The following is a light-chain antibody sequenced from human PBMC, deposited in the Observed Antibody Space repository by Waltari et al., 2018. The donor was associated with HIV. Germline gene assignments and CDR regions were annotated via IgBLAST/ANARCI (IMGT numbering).Light chain of an antibody. CDR3: QKYNSAPLFT. J-gene: IGKJ3*01. V-gene: IGKV1-27*01. CDR1: QGISNY. CDR2: AAS. Sequence: DIQMTQSPSSLSQSVGARATITCRARQGISNYLAWYQQKPGKVPKLLIYAASTLQSGVPSRFSGSGSGTDFTLTISSLQPEDVATYYCQKYNSAPLFTFGPGTKVDIK.